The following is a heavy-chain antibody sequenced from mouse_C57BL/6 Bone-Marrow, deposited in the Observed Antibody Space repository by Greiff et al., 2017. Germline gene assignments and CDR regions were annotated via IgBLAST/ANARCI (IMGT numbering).Heavy chain of an antibody. CDR2: IDPETGGT. V-gene: IGHV1-15*01. D-gene: IGHD1-1*01. J-gene: IGHJ3*01. CDR1: GYTFTDYE. CDR3: QREAPISAVVAPY. Sequence: QVQLQQSGAELVRPGASVTLSCKASGYTFTDYEMHWVKQTPVHGLEWIGDIDPETGGTAYNQKFKGKAILTADKSSSTAYMELRSLTSEDSAVYYGQREAPISAVVAPYWGQGHRVTVSA.